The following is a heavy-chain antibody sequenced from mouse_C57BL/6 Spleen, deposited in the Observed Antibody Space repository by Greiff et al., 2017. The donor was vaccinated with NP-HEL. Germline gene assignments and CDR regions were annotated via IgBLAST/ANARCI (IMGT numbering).Heavy chain of an antibody. CDR2: IYPRDGST. J-gene: IGHJ2*01. Sequence: VMLVESGPELVKPGASVKLSCKASGYTFTSYDINWVKQRPGQGLEWIGWIYPRDGSTKYNEKFKGKATLTVDTSSSTAYMELHSLTSEDSAVYFCARYGVDYWGQGTTLTVSS. CDR3: ARYGVDY. CDR1: GYTFTSYD. D-gene: IGHD1-1*01. V-gene: IGHV1-85*01.